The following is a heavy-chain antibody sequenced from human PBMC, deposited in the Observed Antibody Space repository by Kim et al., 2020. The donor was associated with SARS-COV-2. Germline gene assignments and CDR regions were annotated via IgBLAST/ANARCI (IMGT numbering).Heavy chain of an antibody. V-gene: IGHV3-23*02. J-gene: IGHJ4*02. D-gene: IGHD3-9*01. Sequence: KRRFTISRDNSKNTLYLQRNSLRAEDTAVYYCAKDLLFPFHWLLHYYFDYWGQGTLVTVSS. CDR3: AKDLLFPFHWLLHYYFDY.